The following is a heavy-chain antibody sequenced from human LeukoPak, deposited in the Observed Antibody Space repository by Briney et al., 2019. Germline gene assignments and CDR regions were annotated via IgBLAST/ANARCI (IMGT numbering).Heavy chain of an antibody. Sequence: PSETLSLTCTVSGGSISSYYGSWIRQPAGKGLEWIGHFYTSGGTNYNPSLKSRITMSVDTSKNQFSLKLTSLSAADTAVYFCARGFSYAYLDYWGQGILVTVSS. V-gene: IGHV4-4*07. CDR2: FYTSGGT. D-gene: IGHD5-18*01. CDR1: GGSISSYY. J-gene: IGHJ4*02. CDR3: ARGFSYAYLDY.